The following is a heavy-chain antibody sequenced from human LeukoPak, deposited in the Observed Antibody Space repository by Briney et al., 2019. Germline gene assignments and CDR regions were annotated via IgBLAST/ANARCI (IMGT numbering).Heavy chain of an antibody. Sequence: SETLSLTCSVSGGSISGYYWSWIRQPPGQTLEWIGYIYRSGSTNYNPSLHSPVTMSVDTSMNQFSLRLSAVTVADTAVYYCARFTYTTRPSDVWGKGTTVTVSS. D-gene: IGHD3-16*01. J-gene: IGHJ6*04. CDR1: GGSISGYY. CDR3: ARFTYTTRPSDV. CDR2: IYRSGST. V-gene: IGHV4-4*08.